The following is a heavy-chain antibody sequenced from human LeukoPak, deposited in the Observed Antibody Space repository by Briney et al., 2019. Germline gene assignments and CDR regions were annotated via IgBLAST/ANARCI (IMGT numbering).Heavy chain of an antibody. CDR1: GGSISNTNW. V-gene: IGHV4-4*02. CDR2: VNLQGST. D-gene: IGHD6-13*01. J-gene: IGHJ5*02. Sequence: SETLSLTCGVSGGSISNTNWWTWVRQPPGKGLEWIGEVNLQGSTNYNPSLKSRVAISVDKSENHISLKLTSVTAADTAVYYCARGVSSWSYNLFDPWGQGTLVTVSS. CDR3: ARGVSSWSYNLFDP.